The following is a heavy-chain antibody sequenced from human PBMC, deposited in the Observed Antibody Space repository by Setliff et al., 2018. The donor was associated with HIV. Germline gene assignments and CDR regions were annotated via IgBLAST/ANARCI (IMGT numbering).Heavy chain of an antibody. J-gene: IGHJ4*02. CDR1: GFTFSDYY. Sequence: LRLSCAASGFTFSDYYMSWIRQAPGKGLEWVAVISYDGSHKYYADSVKGRFTISRDNAKNTLYLRMNSLRAEDTAVYYCARGIVHLPYYFDYWGQGTLVTVSS. CDR3: ARGIVHLPYYFDY. CDR2: ISYDGSHK. V-gene: IGHV3-30*03. D-gene: IGHD3-16*02.